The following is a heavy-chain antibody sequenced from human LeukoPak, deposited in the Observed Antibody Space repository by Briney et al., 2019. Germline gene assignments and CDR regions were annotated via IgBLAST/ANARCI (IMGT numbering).Heavy chain of an antibody. J-gene: IGHJ6*02. V-gene: IGHV3-23*01. D-gene: IGHD3-16*02. CDR3: AKEGRSSHFYYGMDV. CDR2: ICGSGGST. CDR1: GFTISSYA. Sequence: GGYLRLSCAASGFTISSYAMSWVGQAPGKGLEWVSAICGSGGSTYYADSVKGRFTISRDNSKNTLYLQMNSLRAEDTAVYYCAKEGRSSHFYYGMDVWGQGTTVTVSS.